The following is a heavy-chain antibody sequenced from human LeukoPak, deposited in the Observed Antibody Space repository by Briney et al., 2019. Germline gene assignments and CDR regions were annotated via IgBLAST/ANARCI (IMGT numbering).Heavy chain of an antibody. CDR3: ARDHVGHYSDSSVHDWYFDL. D-gene: IGHD3-22*01. J-gene: IGHJ2*01. CDR2: VFHSGTT. V-gene: IGHV4-38-2*02. Sequence: SETLSLTCTVSGYSISRGYYWAWIRQSPGQGLEWIGSVFHSGTTYYSPSLKSRATISVDASKNQFSLKLNSVTAADTAVYYCARDHVGHYSDSSVHDWYFDLWGRGTLVTVSS. CDR1: GYSISRGYY.